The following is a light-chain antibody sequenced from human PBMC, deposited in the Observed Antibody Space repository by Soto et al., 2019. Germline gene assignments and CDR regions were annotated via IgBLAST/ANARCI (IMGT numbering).Light chain of an antibody. CDR1: QSLVHSDGIAY. CDR3: MQSIQLPIT. CDR2: EVS. V-gene: IGKV2D-29*02. Sequence: DVVMTQSPLSLPVTLGQPASISCRSNQSLVHSDGIAYFSWFQQRPGRSPQLLIYEVSNRFSGVPDRFSGSGSGTDFTRKISRVEAEDVGVYYCMQSIQLPITFGHGTRLEIK. J-gene: IGKJ5*01.